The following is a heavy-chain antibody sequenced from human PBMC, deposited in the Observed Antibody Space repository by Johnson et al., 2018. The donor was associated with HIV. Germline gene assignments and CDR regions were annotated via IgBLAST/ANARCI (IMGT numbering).Heavy chain of an antibody. Sequence: QVQLVESGGGVVQPGRSLRLSCTASGFTFDDYGMSWVRQAPGKGLEWVAVISYDGSNKYYADSVKGRFTISRDNSKNTLYLQMNSLRAEDTAVYYCAKDSTYYGSGGAFDIWGQGTMVTVSS. CDR2: ISYDGSNK. CDR3: AKDSTYYGSGGAFDI. CDR1: GFTFDDYG. D-gene: IGHD3-3*01. J-gene: IGHJ3*02. V-gene: IGHV3-30*18.